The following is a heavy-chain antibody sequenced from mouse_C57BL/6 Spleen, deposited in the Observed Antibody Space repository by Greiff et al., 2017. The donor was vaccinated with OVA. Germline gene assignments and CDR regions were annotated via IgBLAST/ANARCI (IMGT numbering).Heavy chain of an antibody. CDR3: ARGDLLKDPFAY. Sequence: EVQLQESGPGLVKPSQSLSLTCSVTGYSITSGYYWNWIRQFPGNKLEWMGYISYDGSNNYNPSLKNRISITRDTSKNQFFLKLNSVTTEDTATYYCARGDLLKDPFAYWGQGTLVTVSA. V-gene: IGHV3-6*01. J-gene: IGHJ3*01. CDR1: GYSITSGYY. D-gene: IGHD1-1*01. CDR2: ISYDGSN.